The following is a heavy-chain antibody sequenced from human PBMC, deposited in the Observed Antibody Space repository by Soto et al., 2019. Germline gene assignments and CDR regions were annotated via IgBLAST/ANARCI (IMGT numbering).Heavy chain of an antibody. J-gene: IGHJ4*02. D-gene: IGHD3-3*01. CDR3: VSSNYDFWSGYYSLSYFDY. Sequence: SETLSLTCTVSGGSVSSSSYYWGWVRQPPGKGLEWIGSVYYSGSTYYNPSLESRVTISVDTSKNQFSLKLSSLTAADTAVYYCVSSNYDFWSGYYSLSYFDYWGQGTLVTVSS. V-gene: IGHV4-39*07. CDR2: VYYSGST. CDR1: GGSVSSSSYY.